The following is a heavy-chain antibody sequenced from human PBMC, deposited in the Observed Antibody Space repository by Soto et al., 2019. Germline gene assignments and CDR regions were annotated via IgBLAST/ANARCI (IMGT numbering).Heavy chain of an antibody. CDR3: AKLPFRLGDLSLYRGEYYFDY. CDR2: ISGSGGST. D-gene: IGHD3-16*02. CDR1: GFTFSSYA. V-gene: IGHV3-23*01. Sequence: PGGSLRLSCAASGFTFSSYAMSWVRQAPGQGLEWVSAISGSGGSTYYADSVKGRFTISRDNSMNTLYLQINSLRAEDTAVYYCAKLPFRLGDLSLYRGEYYFDYWSQGTLVTASS. J-gene: IGHJ4*02.